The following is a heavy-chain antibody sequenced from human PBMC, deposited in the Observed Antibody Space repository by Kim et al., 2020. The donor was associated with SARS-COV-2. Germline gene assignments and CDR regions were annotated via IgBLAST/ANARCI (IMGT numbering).Heavy chain of an antibody. D-gene: IGHD3-22*01. CDR1: GGSISSSNW. CDR2: IYHSGST. J-gene: IGHJ6*02. CDR3: ARVTNPTMISDYYYYGMDV. Sequence: SETLSLTCAVSGGSISSSNWWSWVRQPPGKGLEWIGEIYHSGSTNYNPSLKSRVTISVDKSKNQFSLKLSSVTAADTAVYYCARVTNPTMISDYYYYGMDVWGQGTTVTVSS. V-gene: IGHV4-4*02.